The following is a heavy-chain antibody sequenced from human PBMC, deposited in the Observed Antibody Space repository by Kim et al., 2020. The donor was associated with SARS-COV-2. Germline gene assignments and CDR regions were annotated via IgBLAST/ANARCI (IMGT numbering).Heavy chain of an antibody. J-gene: IGHJ6*01. D-gene: IGHD3-3*01. CDR1: GYTFTSYG. V-gene: IGHV1-18*01. CDR3: ARGQGHREITVFGVVRVYYGMDV. CDR2: ISAYNGNT. Sequence: ASVKVSCKASGYTFTSYGISWVRQAPGQGLEWMGWISAYNGNTNYAQKLQGRVTMTTDTSTSTAYMELRSLRSDDTAVYYCARGQGHREITVFGVVRVYYGMDVWGQGTTVTVSS.